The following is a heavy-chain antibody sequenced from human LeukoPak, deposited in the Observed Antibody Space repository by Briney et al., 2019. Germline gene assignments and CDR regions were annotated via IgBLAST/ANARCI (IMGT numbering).Heavy chain of an antibody. J-gene: IGHJ4*02. D-gene: IGHD2-2*02. CDR1: GFTFSSNW. CDR3: AKYTGYYFDY. V-gene: IGHV3-7*01. CDR2: IKQDGSET. Sequence: PGGSLRLSCAASGFTFSSNWMSWVRQAPGKGLVWLAKIKQDGSETCHMDSVKGRFTISRDNAKNSLYLQMNSLRAEDTAVYYCAKYTGYYFDYWGQGILVTVPS.